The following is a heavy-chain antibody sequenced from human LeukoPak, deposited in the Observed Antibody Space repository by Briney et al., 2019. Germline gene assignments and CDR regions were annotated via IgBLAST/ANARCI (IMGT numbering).Heavy chain of an antibody. CDR1: GGSISSYY. Sequence: PSETLSLTCTVSGGSISSYYWSWIRQLAGKGLEWIGRIYTSGSTNYNPSLKSRVTMSVDTSKNQFSLKLSSVTAADTAVYYCASTSSSGSYVTWGRGTLVTVSS. V-gene: IGHV4-4*07. D-gene: IGHD1-26*01. J-gene: IGHJ4*02. CDR2: IYTSGST. CDR3: ASTSSSGSYVT.